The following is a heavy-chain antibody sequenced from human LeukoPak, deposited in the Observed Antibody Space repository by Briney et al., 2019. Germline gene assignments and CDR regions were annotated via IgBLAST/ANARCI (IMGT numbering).Heavy chain of an antibody. CDR1: GYTFTRYG. Sequence: ASVKVSCKASGYTFTRYGISWVRQAPGQGLEWMGWISAYNGNTNYAQKLQGRVTMTTDTSTSTAYMELRSLRSDDTAVYYCARDRGGCSSTSCYAASYYYYYYGMDVWGQGTTVTVSS. J-gene: IGHJ6*02. D-gene: IGHD2-2*01. V-gene: IGHV1-18*01. CDR2: ISAYNGNT. CDR3: ARDRGGCSSTSCYAASYYYYYYGMDV.